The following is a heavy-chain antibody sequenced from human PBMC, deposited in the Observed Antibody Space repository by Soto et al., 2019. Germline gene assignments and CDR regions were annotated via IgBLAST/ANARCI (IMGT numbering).Heavy chain of an antibody. CDR2: IYYSGST. V-gene: IGHV4-30-4*01. Sequence: SETLSLTCTVSGGSISSGDYYWSWIRQPPGKGLEWIGYIYYSGSTYYNPSLKSRVTISVDTSKNQFSLKLSSVTAADTAVYYCAREVRVAGLYYYGMDVWGQGTTVTVSS. J-gene: IGHJ6*02. D-gene: IGHD6-19*01. CDR1: GGSISSGDYY. CDR3: AREVRVAGLYYYGMDV.